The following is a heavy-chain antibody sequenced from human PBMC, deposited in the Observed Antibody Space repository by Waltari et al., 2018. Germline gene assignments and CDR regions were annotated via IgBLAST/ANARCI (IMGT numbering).Heavy chain of an antibody. CDR3: AEEGDFRAGLFDS. CDR2: IYHTGST. D-gene: IGHD1-26*01. CDR1: GPSVNSAFY. Sequence: QVQLRESGPGLVRSSETLSLTCTVSGPSVNSAFYGAWIRQSPGGGLEWIASIYHTGSTHYNSSLKSRGSISTDMSTQQFFLTLTHLTAADTAVYYCAEEGDFRAGLFDSWGQGTLVTVSS. V-gene: IGHV4-38-2*02. J-gene: IGHJ4*02.